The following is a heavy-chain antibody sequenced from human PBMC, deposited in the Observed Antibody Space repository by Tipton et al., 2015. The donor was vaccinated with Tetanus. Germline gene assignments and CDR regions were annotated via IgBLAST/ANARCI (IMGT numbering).Heavy chain of an antibody. D-gene: IGHD4-17*01. CDR3: GRNVYTVTNDAFDI. J-gene: IGHJ3*02. CDR2: IHPSGLP. Sequence: TLSLTCTVSGDSVSTSNFYWSWIRPPPGKGLVGIAFIHPSGLPCSNPYLESPVSIAIDTTQNQLSLRLTSVTAADTSVYFCGRNVYTVTNDAFDIWGHGTVVNVSS. V-gene: IGHV4-30-4*01. CDR1: GDSVSTSNFY.